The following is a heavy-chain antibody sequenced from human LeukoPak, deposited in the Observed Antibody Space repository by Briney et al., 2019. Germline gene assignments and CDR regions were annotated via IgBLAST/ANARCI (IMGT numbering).Heavy chain of an antibody. D-gene: IGHD3-16*01. CDR3: AREGPSVDWGAFDI. J-gene: IGHJ3*02. Sequence: GGSLRLSCAGSGFTSSSHAMSWVRQAPGKGLDWVSGIGGGDGGTYYTDSVKGRFTIFRDISKNTLYLQMNSLRAEDTAVYYCAREGPSVDWGAFDIWGQGTMVTVSS. CDR2: IGGGDGGT. V-gene: IGHV3-23*01. CDR1: GFTSSSHA.